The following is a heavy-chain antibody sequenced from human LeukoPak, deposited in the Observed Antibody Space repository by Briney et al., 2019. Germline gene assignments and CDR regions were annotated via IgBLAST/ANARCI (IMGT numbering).Heavy chain of an antibody. D-gene: IGHD2-15*01. CDR3: ARGWDCSGGSCNSGVPHFDY. CDR1: GFTLNNYG. Sequence: GGSLRLSCAASGFTLNNYGMHWVRQAPGKGLEWVAAISYDGSDKYYADSVRGRFTISRDSSKNTLYLQMNSLRADDTAVYYCARGWDCSGGSCNSGVPHFDYWGQGSLVTVSS. J-gene: IGHJ4*02. CDR2: ISYDGSDK. V-gene: IGHV3-33*05.